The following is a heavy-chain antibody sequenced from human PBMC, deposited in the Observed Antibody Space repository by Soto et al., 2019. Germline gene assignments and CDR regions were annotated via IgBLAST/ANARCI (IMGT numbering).Heavy chain of an antibody. CDR2: IYHSGGT. Sequence: QLQLQESGSGLVKPSQTLSLTCAVSGDSISNGGYSWNWIRQPPGKGLEWTGYIYHSGGTDYNPSLKSRVTITVDSSNNQFSLKLSSVTAADTAVYYCARDSRSGYYLEFWGQGTLVTVSS. D-gene: IGHD3-22*01. V-gene: IGHV4-30-2*01. CDR3: ARDSRSGYYLEF. CDR1: GDSISNGGYS. J-gene: IGHJ4*02.